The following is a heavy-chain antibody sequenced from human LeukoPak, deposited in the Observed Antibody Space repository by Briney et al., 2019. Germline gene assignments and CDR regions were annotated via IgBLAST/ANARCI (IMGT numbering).Heavy chain of an antibody. Sequence: NASETLSLTCTVSGGSISSGSYYRSWIRQPAGKGLEWIGRIYTSGSTNYNPSLKSRVTISVDTSKNQFSLKLSSVTAADTAVYYCARGFARAEYWGQGTLVTVSS. CDR3: ARGFARAEY. V-gene: IGHV4-61*02. CDR1: GGSISSGSYY. CDR2: IYTSGST. J-gene: IGHJ4*02.